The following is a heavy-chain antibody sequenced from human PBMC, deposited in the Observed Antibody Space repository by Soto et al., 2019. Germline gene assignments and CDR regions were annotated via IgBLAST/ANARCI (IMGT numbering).Heavy chain of an antibody. V-gene: IGHV4-34*01. D-gene: IGHD3-3*01. CDR2: INHSGST. Sequence: QVQLQQWGAGLLKPSETLSLTCAVYGGSFSGYYWSWIRQPPGKGLEWIGEINHSGSTNYNPSLKSRVTISVDTSKNQFSLKLSSVTAADTAVYYCARWRDFWSGYNDYWGQGTLVTVSS. CDR1: GGSFSGYY. J-gene: IGHJ4*02. CDR3: ARWRDFWSGYNDY.